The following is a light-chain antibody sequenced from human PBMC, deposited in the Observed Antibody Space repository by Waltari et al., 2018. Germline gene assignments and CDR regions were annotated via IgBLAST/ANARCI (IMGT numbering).Light chain of an antibody. CDR1: QAISGY. Sequence: DIEMTQSPSSLSASVGDRGTITCRASQAISGYLNWYQQKPGRAPKLLIYAASSLQSGGPSRFSGSGYGTDFPLTISSLQPEDFAIYSCQQSSSSPHTFGGGTKVEMK. V-gene: IGKV1-39*01. CDR2: AAS. J-gene: IGKJ4*01. CDR3: QQSSSSPHT.